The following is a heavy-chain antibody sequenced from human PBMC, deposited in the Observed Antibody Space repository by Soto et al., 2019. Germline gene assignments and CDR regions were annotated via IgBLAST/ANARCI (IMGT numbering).Heavy chain of an antibody. CDR2: INPSGGST. D-gene: IGHD6-6*01. CDR3: ARDGVSSSRSSNCYYGMDF. CDR1: SKY. V-gene: IGHV1-46*02. Sequence: SKYRRWAQQENKKGLEWMGIINPSGGSTSYAQKFPGRVTMTRDTSTSTVYMELSSLRSEDTAGYYCARDGVSSSRSSNCYYGMDFLGQRTTVTVSS. J-gene: IGHJ6*02.